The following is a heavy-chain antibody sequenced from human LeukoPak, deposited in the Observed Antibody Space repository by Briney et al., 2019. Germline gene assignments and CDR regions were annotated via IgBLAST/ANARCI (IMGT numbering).Heavy chain of an antibody. D-gene: IGHD6-6*01. J-gene: IGHJ4*02. Sequence: PGGSLRLSCSASGFTFSYYSMHWVRQAPGKGLEYVSAISSNGGNTYYADSLKGRYTISRDNSKNTLYLQMSSLRVEETTVYYCVITSATGPIDYWGQGTLVTVAS. V-gene: IGHV3-64D*09. CDR1: GFTFSYYS. CDR2: ISSNGGNT. CDR3: VITSATGPIDY.